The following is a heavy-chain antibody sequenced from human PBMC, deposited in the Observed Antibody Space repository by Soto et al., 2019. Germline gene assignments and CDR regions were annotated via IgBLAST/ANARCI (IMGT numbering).Heavy chain of an antibody. CDR3: ARELATIRGVYFDY. CDR2: IDPNRGST. V-gene: IGHV1-46*01. J-gene: IGHJ4*02. D-gene: IGHD5-12*01. Sequence: ASVKVSCKTSGYIFTSYYIHWVRQAPGKGLDWMGIIDPNRGSTNYAQKFQGRVSMTRDTSTNTVYMDLRSLRSDDTAVYYCARELATIRGVYFDYWGQGTPVTVSS. CDR1: GYIFTSYY.